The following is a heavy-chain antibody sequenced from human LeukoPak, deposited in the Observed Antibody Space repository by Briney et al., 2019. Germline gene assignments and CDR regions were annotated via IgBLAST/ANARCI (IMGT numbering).Heavy chain of an antibody. V-gene: IGHV4-59*01. Sequence: SETLSLTCTVSGGSISNYYWVWIRQPPGKGLEWIGYIYDTGSTKYNPSLKSRLTISLHTSRNQFSLNLSSLTAADTAIYYCARVRNYPDAFDIWGQGRMVTVSS. CDR1: GGSISNYY. J-gene: IGHJ3*02. CDR3: ARVRNYPDAFDI. D-gene: IGHD5-24*01. CDR2: IYDTGST.